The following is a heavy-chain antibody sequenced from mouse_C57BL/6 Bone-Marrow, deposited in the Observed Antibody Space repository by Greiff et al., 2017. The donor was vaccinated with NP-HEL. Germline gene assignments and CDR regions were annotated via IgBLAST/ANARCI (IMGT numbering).Heavy chain of an antibody. CDR1: GFSFTTYA. D-gene: IGHD3-2*02. J-gene: IGHJ3*01. CDR3: ARHRQLRLWFAY. CDR2: IRSRSNNYAT. V-gene: IGHV10-1*01. Sequence: EVQLVESGGGLVQPKGSLKLSCAASGFSFTTYAMNWVRQAPGKGLEWVARIRSRSNNYATYYADSVKDRFTISRDNSESMLYLQMNNLKTEDTAMYYCARHRQLRLWFAYWGQGTLVTVSA.